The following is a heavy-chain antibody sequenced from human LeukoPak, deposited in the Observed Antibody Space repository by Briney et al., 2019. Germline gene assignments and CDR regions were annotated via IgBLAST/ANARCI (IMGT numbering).Heavy chain of an antibody. CDR3: ARALSWTTVSYYYMDV. Sequence: GASVNVSCKPSVYTFIIYDINWGRQATGQGLEWMGWMNPNSLNTGYGQRFQGRVTMTMNTYMSTAYMELSSLRSEDTAVYYCARALSWTTVSYYYMDVWGKGTTVTVSS. V-gene: IGHV1-8*01. D-gene: IGHD4-17*01. CDR1: VYTFIIYD. CDR2: MNPNSLNT. J-gene: IGHJ6*03.